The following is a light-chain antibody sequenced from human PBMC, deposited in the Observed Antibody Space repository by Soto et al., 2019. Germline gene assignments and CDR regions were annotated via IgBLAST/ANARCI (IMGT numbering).Light chain of an antibody. V-gene: IGLV2-23*02. CDR1: SSDVRSYNL. CDR2: EVS. Sequence: QSALTQPASVSGSPGQSITISCTGTSSDVRSYNLVSWYQQHPGKAPKLMIYEVSKRPSGVSNRFSGSKSGNTASLTISGLQAEDEADYYCCSYAGSSTLNVFGTGTKLTVL. J-gene: IGLJ1*01. CDR3: CSYAGSSTLNV.